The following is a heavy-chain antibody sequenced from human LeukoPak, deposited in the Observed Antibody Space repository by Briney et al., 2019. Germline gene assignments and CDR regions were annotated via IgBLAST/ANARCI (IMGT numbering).Heavy chain of an antibody. D-gene: IGHD4-17*01. CDR1: GFTFSSYG. CDR3: ARDGGTTTPYYYYGMDV. V-gene: IGHV3-33*01. Sequence: GGSLRLSCAASGFTFSSYGMHWVRQAPGKGLEWVAVIWYDGSNKYYADSVKGRFTISRDNSKNTLYLQMNSLRAEDTAVYYCARDGGTTTPYYYYGMDVWGQGTTVTVSS. CDR2: IWYDGSNK. J-gene: IGHJ6*02.